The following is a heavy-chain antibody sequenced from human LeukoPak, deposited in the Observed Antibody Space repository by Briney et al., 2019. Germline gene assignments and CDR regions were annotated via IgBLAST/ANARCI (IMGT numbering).Heavy chain of an antibody. D-gene: IGHD2-2*01. CDR1: GFTFSDYY. J-gene: IGHJ6*04. V-gene: IGHV3-11*04. Sequence: GGSLRLSCAASGFTFSDYYMSWIRQAPGKGLEWVSYISSSGSTIYYADSVKGRFTISRDNAKNSLYLQMNSLRAEDTAVYYCARDGGYCSSTSCPLGVWGKETTVTVSS. CDR2: ISSSGSTI. CDR3: ARDGGYCSSTSCPLGV.